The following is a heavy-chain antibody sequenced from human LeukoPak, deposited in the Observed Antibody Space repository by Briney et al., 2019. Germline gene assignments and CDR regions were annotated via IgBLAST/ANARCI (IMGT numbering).Heavy chain of an antibody. Sequence: GGSLRLSCAVSGITVRKYWMHWVRQVPGKGLVWVSRIHSDGSTTDYADSVKRRFTITRDSAKNTLYLEMNSLRVEDTAVYYCTRNANHYGGMAVWGQGTTVTVSS. V-gene: IGHV3-74*01. CDR2: IHSDGSTT. CDR3: TRNANHYGGMAV. J-gene: IGHJ6*02. CDR1: GITVRKYW.